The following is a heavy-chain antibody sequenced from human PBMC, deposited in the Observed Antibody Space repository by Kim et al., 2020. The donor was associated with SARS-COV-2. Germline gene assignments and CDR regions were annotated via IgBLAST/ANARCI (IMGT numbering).Heavy chain of an antibody. Sequence: SETLSLTCNVSGDSFTNGNYYWSWIRQPPGKGLEWIGYIHHNRQTFYSSSLTGRVVISMDTSNNQFSLQLHYVTAADTAVYYCARDESGGYAGCDIWGQG. CDR2: IHHNRQT. D-gene: IGHD2-15*01. CDR3: ARDESGGYAGCDI. CDR1: GDSFTNGNYY. J-gene: IGHJ1*01. V-gene: IGHV4-30-4*01.